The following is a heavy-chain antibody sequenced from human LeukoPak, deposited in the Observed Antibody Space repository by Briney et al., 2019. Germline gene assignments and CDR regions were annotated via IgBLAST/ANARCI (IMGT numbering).Heavy chain of an antibody. D-gene: IGHD3-3*01. Sequence: ASVKVSCKASGYTFTSYGISWVRQAPGQGLEWMGWISAYNGNTNYAQKLQGRVTMTTDTSTSTAYMELRSLRSDDTAVYYCARAGDPALLEWLLFDYWGQGTLVTVSS. V-gene: IGHV1-18*01. CDR1: GYTFTSYG. CDR2: ISAYNGNT. J-gene: IGHJ4*02. CDR3: ARAGDPALLEWLLFDY.